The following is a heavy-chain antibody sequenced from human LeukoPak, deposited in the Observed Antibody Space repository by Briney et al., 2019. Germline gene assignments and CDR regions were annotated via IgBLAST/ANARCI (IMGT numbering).Heavy chain of an antibody. Sequence: GGSLRLSCAASGFIFSSYSMNRVRQAPGKGLEWVSSISSSSGYIYYADSVKGRFTISRDNAKNSLYLQMNSLRAEDTAVYYCARAIRGGPDYWGQGTLVTVSS. V-gene: IGHV3-21*01. D-gene: IGHD4-23*01. CDR1: GFIFSSYS. CDR2: ISSSSGYI. CDR3: ARAIRGGPDY. J-gene: IGHJ4*02.